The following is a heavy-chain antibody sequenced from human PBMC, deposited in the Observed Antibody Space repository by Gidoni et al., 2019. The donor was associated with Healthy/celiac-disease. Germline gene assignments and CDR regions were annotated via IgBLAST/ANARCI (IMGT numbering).Heavy chain of an antibody. CDR3: ARGLVATIVPIDY. CDR2: ISSSSSYI. J-gene: IGHJ4*02. Sequence: EVQLVESGGGLVKSGGSLRLSCAASGFTFSSYSMNWVRQAPGKGLEWVSSISSSSSYIYYADSVKGRFTISRDNAKNSLYLQMNSLRAEDTAVYYCARGLVATIVPIDYWGQGTLVTVSS. V-gene: IGHV3-21*01. CDR1: GFTFSSYS. D-gene: IGHD5-12*01.